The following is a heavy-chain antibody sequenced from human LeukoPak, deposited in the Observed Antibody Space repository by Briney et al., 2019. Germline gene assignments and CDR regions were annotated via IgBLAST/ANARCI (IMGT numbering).Heavy chain of an antibody. V-gene: IGHV1-18*01. Sequence: GASVKVSCKDSGYTFTRYGISWVRQAPGQGVEWMGWISAYNGNTNYAQKLQGRVTMTTDTSTSTAYMELRSLRSDDTAVYYCARVRCSGGSCYPSYGMDVWGQGTTVTVSS. D-gene: IGHD2-15*01. J-gene: IGHJ6*02. CDR1: GYTFTRYG. CDR2: ISAYNGNT. CDR3: ARVRCSGGSCYPSYGMDV.